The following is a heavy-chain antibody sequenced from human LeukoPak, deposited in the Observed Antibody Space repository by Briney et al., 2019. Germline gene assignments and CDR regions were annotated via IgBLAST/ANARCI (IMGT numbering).Heavy chain of an antibody. CDR3: ARDRGSYCSSTSCYYQNWFDH. CDR1: GITFNSYA. J-gene: IGHJ5*02. V-gene: IGHV3-64*04. CDR2: ITSNGGRT. D-gene: IGHD2-2*01. Sequence: GGSLRLSCSASGITFNSYAMHWVRQAPGKGLEYVSGITSNGGRTYYADSVKGRFTISRDNSKNTLYLQMNSLRAEDTAVYYCARDRGSYCSSTSCYYQNWFDHWGQGTLVTVSS.